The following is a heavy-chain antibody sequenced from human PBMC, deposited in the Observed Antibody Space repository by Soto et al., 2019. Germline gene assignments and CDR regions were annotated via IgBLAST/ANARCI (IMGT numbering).Heavy chain of an antibody. Sequence: QVQLVQSGAEVKKPGASVKVSCKASGYTFTSYGISWVRQAPVQGLEWMGWISAYNGNTNYAQKLKGRVTMSADTATSTAYMEVRSMRSDDTAMYYCAITERYCSGGRCYYFHYWGQGTLVTVSS. D-gene: IGHD2-15*01. CDR2: ISAYNGNT. CDR1: GYTFTSYG. CDR3: AITERYCSGGRCYYFHY. V-gene: IGHV1-18*01. J-gene: IGHJ4*02.